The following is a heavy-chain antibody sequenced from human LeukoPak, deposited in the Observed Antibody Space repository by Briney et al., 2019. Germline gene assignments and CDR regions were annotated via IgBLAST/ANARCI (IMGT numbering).Heavy chain of an antibody. CDR1: GFTFSNAW. Sequence: PGGSLGLSCAASGFTFSNAWMSWVRQAPGKGLEWVSAISGSGGSTYYADSVKGRFTISRDNSKNTLYLQMNSLRAEDTAVYYCARATMIGNGMDVWGQGTTVTVSS. V-gene: IGHV3-23*01. J-gene: IGHJ6*02. CDR3: ARATMIGNGMDV. CDR2: ISGSGGST. D-gene: IGHD3-22*01.